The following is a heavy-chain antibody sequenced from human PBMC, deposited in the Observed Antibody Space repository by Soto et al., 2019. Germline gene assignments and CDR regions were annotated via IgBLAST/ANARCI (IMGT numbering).Heavy chain of an antibody. CDR1: GFTFSSYG. Sequence: GGSLRLSCAASGFTFSSYGMNWVRQAPGKGLEWVSDISGSSGTIYYEDSVKGRFTISRDNAKNSLYLQMNSLRAEDTAVYYCARPSITMVPGVISYNWFDPWGQGTLVTVSS. J-gene: IGHJ5*02. CDR2: ISGSSGTI. CDR3: ARPSITMVPGVISYNWFDP. D-gene: IGHD3-10*01. V-gene: IGHV3-48*01.